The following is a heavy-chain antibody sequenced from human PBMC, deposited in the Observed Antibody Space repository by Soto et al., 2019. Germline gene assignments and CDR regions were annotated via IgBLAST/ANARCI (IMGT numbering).Heavy chain of an antibody. J-gene: IGHJ4*02. CDR3: ARGSGLTYFDY. Sequence: QVQLVQSGAEVKKPGASVKVSCKASGYTFTSYAMHWVRQAPGQRLEWMGWINAGKGNTTYSQKFQGRVTITRYTAASTAYMELSSLRSEDTAVYYCARGSGLTYFDYCGQGTLVTVSS. CDR1: GYTFTSYA. V-gene: IGHV1-3*01. CDR2: INAGKGNT. D-gene: IGHD3-10*01.